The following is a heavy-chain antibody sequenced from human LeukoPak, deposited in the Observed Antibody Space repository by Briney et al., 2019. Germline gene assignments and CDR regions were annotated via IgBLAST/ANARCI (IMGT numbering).Heavy chain of an antibody. V-gene: IGHV4-4*02. CDR2: IYHSGST. CDR1: GRSISSSNW. D-gene: IGHD2-15*01. CDR3: ARGPPQQVVTARYFDY. J-gene: IGHJ4*02. Sequence: SETLSLTCAVSGRSISSSNWWSWVRQPPGKGLEWIGEIYHSGSTNYNPSLKSRVTISVDTSKNQFSLKLSSVTAADTAVYYCARGPPQQVVTARYFDYWGRGTLVTVSS.